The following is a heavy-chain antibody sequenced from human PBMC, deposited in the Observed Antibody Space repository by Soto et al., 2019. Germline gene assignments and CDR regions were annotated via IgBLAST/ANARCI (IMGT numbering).Heavy chain of an antibody. J-gene: IGHJ4*02. CDR3: AREDIVVVPGNYYFYY. CDR2: IYYSGST. D-gene: IGHD2-2*01. Sequence: PSETLSLTCTVSGGSISRYYWSWIRHPPGKGLEWIGYIYYSGSTNYNPSLKSRVTISVDTSKNQFSLKLSSVTAADTAVYYCAREDIVVVPGNYYFYYWGQGTLVTVS. V-gene: IGHV4-59*08. CDR1: GGSISRYY.